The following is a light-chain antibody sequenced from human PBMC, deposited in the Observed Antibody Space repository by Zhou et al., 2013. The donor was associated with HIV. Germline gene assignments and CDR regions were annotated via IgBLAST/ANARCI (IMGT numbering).Light chain of an antibody. CDR3: HLYGSSSALS. V-gene: IGKV3-20*01. CDR2: GAS. CDR1: QSLDNN. J-gene: IGKJ4*01. Sequence: EIVMTQSPATLSVSPGERATLSCRASQSLDNNLAWYQQKSGQAPRLLIYGASSRATGIPDRFSGSGFGADFALTIDRLEPEDSAIYFCHLYGSSSALSFGGGTRVEI.